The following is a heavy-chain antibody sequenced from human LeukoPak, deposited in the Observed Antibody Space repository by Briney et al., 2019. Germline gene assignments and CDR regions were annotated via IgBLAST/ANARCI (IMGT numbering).Heavy chain of an antibody. Sequence: ASVKVSCKASRFTFISSGMQWVRQARGQRLEWIGWIVVGSGNTNYAQKFQEGVTITRDMSTSTAYMELSSLRSEDTAVYYCAAPRRGPHTLMDPRDAFDIWGQGTMVTVSS. V-gene: IGHV1-58*02. D-gene: IGHD5-18*01. CDR3: AAPRRGPHTLMDPRDAFDI. CDR2: IVVGSGNT. J-gene: IGHJ3*02. CDR1: RFTFISSG.